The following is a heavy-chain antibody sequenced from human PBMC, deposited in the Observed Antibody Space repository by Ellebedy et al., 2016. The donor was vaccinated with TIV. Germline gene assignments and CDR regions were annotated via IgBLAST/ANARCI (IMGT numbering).Heavy chain of an antibody. J-gene: IGHJ4*02. CDR1: GFTLSSYA. D-gene: IGHD6-13*01. CDR2: SGGVGDT. V-gene: IGHV3-23*01. CDR3: AKDTRYSSSWYYGY. Sequence: GESLKISCAASGFTLSSYAMAWVRQSSGQGLEWVSTSGGVGDTYFADSVKGRFTVSRDNSKNTLYLQMNSLRAEDTAVYYCAKDTRYSSSWYYGYWGQGTLVTVSS.